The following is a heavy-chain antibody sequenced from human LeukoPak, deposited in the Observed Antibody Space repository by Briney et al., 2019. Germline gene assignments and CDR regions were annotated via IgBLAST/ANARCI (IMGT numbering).Heavy chain of an antibody. CDR2: LYSDGNT. J-gene: IGHJ4*02. D-gene: IGHD1-14*01. CDR3: ARGVEPLAANTLAY. Sequence: GGSLRLSCAASGFTVITNDTTWVRQAPGRGLEWVSVLYSDGNTKYADSVQGRFTISRDNSKNTLYLEMNSLSPDDTAVYYCARGVEPLAANTLAYWGQGTLVTVSS. V-gene: IGHV3-53*01. CDR1: GFTVITND.